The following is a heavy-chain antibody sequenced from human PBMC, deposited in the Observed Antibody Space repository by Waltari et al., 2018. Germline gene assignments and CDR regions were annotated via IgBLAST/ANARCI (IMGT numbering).Heavy chain of an antibody. J-gene: IGHJ5*02. Sequence: QVQLVQSGAEVKKPGSSVKVSCKAYGGTFSSYAISCVRQAPGQGLEWMGGIIPILGIANYAQKFQGRVTITADESTSTAYMELSSLRSEDTAVYYCARGPHYSSSSRAWFDPWGQGTLVTVSS. D-gene: IGHD6-6*01. CDR3: ARGPHYSSSSRAWFDP. V-gene: IGHV1-69*04. CDR1: GGTFSSYA. CDR2: IIPILGIA.